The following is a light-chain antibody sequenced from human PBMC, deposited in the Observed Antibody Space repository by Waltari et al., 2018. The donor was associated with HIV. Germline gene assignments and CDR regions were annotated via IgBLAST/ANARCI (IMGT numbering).Light chain of an antibody. V-gene: IGLV2-8*01. J-gene: IGLJ2*01. CDR3: SSFAGSNKL. CDR1: TRHIHDYNF. Sequence: QSALTQPPSASGSPGQSVHMSCTGATRHIHDYNFISWYQQYSGKAPKLIIFEVTKRPSGVPDRFSGSRSGNTASLIVSGLQAEDEAVYFCSSFAGSNKLFGGGTKLTVL. CDR2: EVT.